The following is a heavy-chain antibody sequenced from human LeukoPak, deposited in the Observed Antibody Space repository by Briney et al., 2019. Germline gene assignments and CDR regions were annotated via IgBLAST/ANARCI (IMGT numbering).Heavy chain of an antibody. CDR1: DDSITLYY. V-gene: IGHV4-4*08. J-gene: IGHJ3*02. D-gene: IGHD1-14*01. CDR3: ARDLPGQYGFDI. CDR2: VDHTGST. Sequence: SETLSLTCTISDDSITLYYWTWIRQPPGKGLEWIGYVDHTGSTNFNPSLNSRVTISRDTSKNHFSLRLRSVTAADTAVYYCARDLPGQYGFDIWGQGTMVTVSS.